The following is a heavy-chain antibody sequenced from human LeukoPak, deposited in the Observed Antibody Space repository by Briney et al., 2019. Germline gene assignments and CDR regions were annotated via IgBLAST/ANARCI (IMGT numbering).Heavy chain of an antibody. CDR2: ISWNSGSI. D-gene: IGHD4-17*01. V-gene: IGHV3-9*03. CDR3: AKGDGVTVTGSPFDY. Sequence: GGSLRLSCAGSGFTFDDYAMHWVRQAPGKGLEWVSGISWNSGSIGYADSVKGRFTISRDNAKNSLYLQMNSLRAEDMALYYCAKGDGVTVTGSPFDYWGQGTLVTVSS. J-gene: IGHJ4*02. CDR1: GFTFDDYA.